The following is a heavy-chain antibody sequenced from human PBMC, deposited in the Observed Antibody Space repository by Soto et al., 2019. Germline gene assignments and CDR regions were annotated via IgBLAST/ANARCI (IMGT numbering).Heavy chain of an antibody. J-gene: IGHJ6*02. CDR3: ARGGWFGELLYYYGMDV. Sequence: SETLSLTCAVYGGSFSGYYWSWIRQPPGKGLEWIGEINHSGSTNYNPSLRSRVTISVDTSKNQFSLKLSSVTAADTAVYYCARGGWFGELLYYYGMDVWGQGTTVTVSS. V-gene: IGHV4-34*01. CDR1: GGSFSGYY. CDR2: INHSGST. D-gene: IGHD3-10*01.